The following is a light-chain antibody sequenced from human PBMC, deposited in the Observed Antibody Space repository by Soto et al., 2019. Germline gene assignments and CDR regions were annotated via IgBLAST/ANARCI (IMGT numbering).Light chain of an antibody. J-gene: IGKJ1*01. Sequence: EFVLTQSPGTLSLSPGERSTLAFMASQTVRNNYLAWYQQRPGQAPRLLIYDASSRATGIPDRFSGGGSGTDFTLTISSLQPEDFAVYYCQQDYNLPWTFGQGTKVDIK. CDR3: QQDYNLPWT. V-gene: IGKV3-20*01. CDR1: QTVRNNY. CDR2: DAS.